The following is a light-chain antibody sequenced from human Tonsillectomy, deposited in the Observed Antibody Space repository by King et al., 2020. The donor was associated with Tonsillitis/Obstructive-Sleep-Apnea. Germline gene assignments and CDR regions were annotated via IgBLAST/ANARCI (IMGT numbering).Light chain of an antibody. CDR3: QCGYRTP. J-gene: IGKJ5*01. V-gene: IGKV1-39*02. Sequence: QSGVPSRFSDSGSGTDFTLNISSLQPEDFATYYCQCGYRTPFGQGTRLEIK.